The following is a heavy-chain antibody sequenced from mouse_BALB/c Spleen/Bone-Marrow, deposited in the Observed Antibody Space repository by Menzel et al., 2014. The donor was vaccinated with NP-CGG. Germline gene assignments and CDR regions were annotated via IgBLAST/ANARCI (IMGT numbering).Heavy chain of an antibody. CDR1: GFTFSSYG. J-gene: IGHJ3*01. V-gene: IGHV5-6*01. CDR3: ARQDYDWFAY. D-gene: IGHD2-4*01. CDR2: ISSGRSYT. Sequence: VQLKQSGGDLVKPGGSLKLSCAASGFTFSSYGMSWVRQTPDKRLAWVATISSGRSYTYYPDSVKGRFTISRDNAKNTLYLQMSSLKSEDTAMYYCARQDYDWFAYWGQGTLVTVPA.